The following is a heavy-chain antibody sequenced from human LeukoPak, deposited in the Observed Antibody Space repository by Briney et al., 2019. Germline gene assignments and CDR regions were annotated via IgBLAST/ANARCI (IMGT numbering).Heavy chain of an antibody. Sequence: GGSLRLSCAASGFTFSSYAMHWVRQAPGKGLEWVAVISYDGSNKYYADSVKGRFTISRDNAKNTLYLQMNSLRGEDTAVYYCVRHIAAAGDYWGQGTLVTVSS. J-gene: IGHJ4*02. V-gene: IGHV3-30-3*01. CDR3: VRHIAAAGDY. CDR1: GFTFSSYA. D-gene: IGHD6-13*01. CDR2: ISYDGSNK.